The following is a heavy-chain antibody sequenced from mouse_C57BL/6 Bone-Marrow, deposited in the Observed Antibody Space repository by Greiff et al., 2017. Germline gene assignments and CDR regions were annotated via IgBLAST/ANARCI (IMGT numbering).Heavy chain of an antibody. CDR1: GYTFTSYW. J-gene: IGHJ2*01. CDR2: IDPSDSYT. D-gene: IGHD1-1*01. Sequence: QVQLQQPGAELVRPGTSVKLSCKASGYTFTSYWMHWVKQRPGQGLEWIGVIDPSDSYTNYNQKFKGQATLTVDTSSSTAYRQLSSLTSEDSAVYYCARSPYYYGSSGDFDYWGQGTTLAVSS. CDR3: ARSPYYYGSSGDFDY. V-gene: IGHV1-59*01.